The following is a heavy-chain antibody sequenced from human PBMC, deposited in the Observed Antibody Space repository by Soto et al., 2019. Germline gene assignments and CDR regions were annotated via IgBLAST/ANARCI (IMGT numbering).Heavy chain of an antibody. CDR2: INPNSGGT. V-gene: IGHV1-2*04. CDR3: ARGEVTIFGVVGPNWFDP. D-gene: IGHD3-3*01. CDR1: GYTLTGYY. J-gene: IGHJ5*02. Sequence: GAPVKGSSQASGYTLTGYYIHRVRQAPGQRLEWMGWINPNSGGTNYAQKFQGWVTMTRDTSISTAYMELSRLRSDDTAVYYCARGEVTIFGVVGPNWFDPWGQGTLVTVSS.